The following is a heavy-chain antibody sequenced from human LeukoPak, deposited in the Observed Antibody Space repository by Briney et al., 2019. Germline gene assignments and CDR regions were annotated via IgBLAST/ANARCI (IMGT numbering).Heavy chain of an antibody. Sequence: ASVKVSCKASGYTFTSYGISWVRQAPGQGLEWMGWISAYNGNTNYAQKLQGRVTMTTDTSTSTAYMELRSLRSDDTAGYYCARDSGHGYSYPFDYWGQGTLVTVSS. J-gene: IGHJ4*02. CDR3: ARDSGHGYSYPFDY. CDR2: ISAYNGNT. CDR1: GYTFTSYG. V-gene: IGHV1-18*01. D-gene: IGHD5-18*01.